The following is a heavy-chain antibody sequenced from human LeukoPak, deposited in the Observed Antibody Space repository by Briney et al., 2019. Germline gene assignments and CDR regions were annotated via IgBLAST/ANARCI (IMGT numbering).Heavy chain of an antibody. J-gene: IGHJ4*02. Sequence: ASVKVSCKASGGTFRIYAISWVRQAPGQGLEWMGGIILIFDTANYAQKFQGRVAITTDESTSTAYMELSSLRSEDTAVYYCARGHRVRLGELSLSPLDYWGQGTLVTVSS. V-gene: IGHV1-69*05. CDR1: GGTFRIYA. D-gene: IGHD3-16*02. CDR3: ARGHRVRLGELSLSPLDY. CDR2: IILIFDTA.